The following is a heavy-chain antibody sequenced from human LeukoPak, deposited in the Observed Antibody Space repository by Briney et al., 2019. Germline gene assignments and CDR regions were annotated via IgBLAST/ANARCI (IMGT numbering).Heavy chain of an antibody. CDR2: IYTSGST. V-gene: IGHV4-4*07. CDR3: ARDRDPSSGWPYYYYYYMDV. CDR1: GGSFSGYY. Sequence: SETLSLTCAVYGGSFSGYYWSWIRQPAGKGLEWIGRIYTSGSTNYNPSLKSRVTMSVDTSKNQFSLKLSSVTAADTAVYYCARDRDPSSGWPYYYYYYMDVWGKGTTVTISS. D-gene: IGHD6-19*01. J-gene: IGHJ6*03.